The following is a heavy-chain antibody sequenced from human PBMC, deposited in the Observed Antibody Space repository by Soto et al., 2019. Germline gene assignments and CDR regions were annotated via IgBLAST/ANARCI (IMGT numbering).Heavy chain of an antibody. CDR2: ISDSGVNT. CDR3: ARAIGADFFDY. V-gene: IGHV3-23*01. D-gene: IGHD6-25*01. CDR1: GFTFSNYS. J-gene: IGHJ4*02. Sequence: PGGSLRPSCTASGFTFSNYSMSWVLQAPGMGLEWVSTISDSGVNTFFGDSMKDRFTISRDNSKSTVYLQLNTVRAEDTAIYYCARAIGADFFDYWGQGTMVTVSS.